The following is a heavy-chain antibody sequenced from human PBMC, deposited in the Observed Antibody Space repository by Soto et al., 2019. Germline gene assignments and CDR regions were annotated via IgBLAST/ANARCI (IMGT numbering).Heavy chain of an antibody. CDR1: GYTFTIYY. V-gene: IGHV1-2*02. CDR3: AREIRSGYYKYWYFDL. D-gene: IGHD3-3*01. Sequence: QVQLVQSGAEVKKPGASVKVSCKASGYTFTIYYMHWVRQAPGQGLEWMGWINPDSGGAKYAQKFQGGVTMTRDTSICTVYMELSRLRSDDTAVYYCAREIRSGYYKYWYFDLWGRGTLVTVSS. J-gene: IGHJ2*01. CDR2: INPDSGGA.